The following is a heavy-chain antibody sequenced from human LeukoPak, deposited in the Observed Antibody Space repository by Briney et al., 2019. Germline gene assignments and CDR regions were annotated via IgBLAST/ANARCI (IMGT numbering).Heavy chain of an antibody. CDR2: ISGSGGST. CDR1: GFTFSSYA. V-gene: IGHV3-23*01. D-gene: IGHD2-2*01. Sequence: GGSLRLSCVASGFTFSSYAMSWVRQAPGKGLGWVSAISGSGGSTYYADSVKGRFTISRDNSKNTLYLQMNSLRAEDTAVYYCAKRRCSSTSCYSLDYWGQGTLVTVSS. CDR3: AKRRCSSTSCYSLDY. J-gene: IGHJ4*02.